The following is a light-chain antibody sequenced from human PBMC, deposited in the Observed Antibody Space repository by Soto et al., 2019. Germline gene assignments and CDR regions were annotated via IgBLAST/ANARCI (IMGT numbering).Light chain of an antibody. V-gene: IGLV2-23*01. CDR2: EGS. Sequence: QSALTQPASVSGSPGQSITVSCTGTSTDVGRYNLVSWYQQHPGKAPKLIIYEGSKRPSGVSNRFSGSKSGNTASLTISGLQAEDEADYYCCSYAGSGTFIFGGGTQLTVL. CDR3: CSYAGSGTFI. J-gene: IGLJ2*01. CDR1: STDVGRYNL.